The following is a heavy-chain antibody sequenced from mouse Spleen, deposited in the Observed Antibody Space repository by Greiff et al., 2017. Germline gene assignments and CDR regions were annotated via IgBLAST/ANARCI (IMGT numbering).Heavy chain of an antibody. CDR1: GFNIKDDY. D-gene: IGHD4-1*01. J-gene: IGHJ2*01. CDR2: IDPENGDT. Sequence: EVQLQQSGAELVRPGASVKLSCTASGFNIKDDYMHWVKQRPEQGLEWIGWIDPENGDTEYASKFQGKATITADTSSNTAYLQLSSLTSEDTAVYYCTTGTEGDYWGQGTTLTVSS. V-gene: IGHV14-4*01. CDR3: TTGTEGDY.